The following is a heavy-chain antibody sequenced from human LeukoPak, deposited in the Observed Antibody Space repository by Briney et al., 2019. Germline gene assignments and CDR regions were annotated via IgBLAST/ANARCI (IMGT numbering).Heavy chain of an antibody. Sequence: GSLRLSCAAAGFTFSNYGMHWVRQAPGKGLEWVAGIWYDRSNKNYADSVKGRFTISRDNSKNTLFVQMNSLRVEDTAVYYCAREDCSGGSCYAYFDYWGQGTLVTVSS. D-gene: IGHD2-15*01. J-gene: IGHJ4*02. CDR2: IWYDRSNK. CDR1: GFTFSNYG. CDR3: AREDCSGGSCYAYFDY. V-gene: IGHV3-33*01.